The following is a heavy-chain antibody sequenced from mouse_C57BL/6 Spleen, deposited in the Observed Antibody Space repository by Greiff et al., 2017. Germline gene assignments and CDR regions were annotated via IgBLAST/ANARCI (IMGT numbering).Heavy chain of an antibody. J-gene: IGHJ2*01. CDR1: GYTFTSYW. D-gene: IGHD1-1*01. CDR2: IYPGSGST. Sequence: QVQLQHPGAELVKPGASVKMSCKASGYTFTSYWITWVKQRPGHGLEWLGAIYPGSGSTNYNEQFKSKATLTVDTSSSTAYMQLSSLTSEDSAVYYCARRRDSSYGDFDYWGQGTTLTVSS. CDR3: ARRRDSSYGDFDY. V-gene: IGHV1-55*01.